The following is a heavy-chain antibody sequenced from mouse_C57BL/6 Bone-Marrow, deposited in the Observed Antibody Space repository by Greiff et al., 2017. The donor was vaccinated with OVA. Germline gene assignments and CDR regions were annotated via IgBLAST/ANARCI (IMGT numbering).Heavy chain of an antibody. J-gene: IGHJ1*03. CDR3: ARKRGWRGRGYFDV. V-gene: IGHV1-77*01. Sequence: VQLQQSGAELVKPGASVKISCKASGYTFTDYYINWVKQRPGQGLEWIGKIGPGSGSTYYNEKFKGKDTLTADKSSSTAYMQLSSLTSEDSAVDFCARKRGWRGRGYFDVWGTGTTVTVSS. CDR2: IGPGSGST. CDR1: GYTFTDYY. D-gene: IGHD3-3*01.